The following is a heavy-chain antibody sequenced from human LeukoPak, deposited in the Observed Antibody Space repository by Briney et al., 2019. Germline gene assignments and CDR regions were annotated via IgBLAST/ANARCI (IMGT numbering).Heavy chain of an antibody. CDR1: GFTFSDYY. CDR3: ARDLLTFHLGPDLDY. V-gene: IGHV3-11*01. J-gene: IGHJ4*02. Sequence: PGGSLRLSCAASGFTFSDYYMSWIRQAPGKGLEWVSYISSSGSTPYYADSVSGRFTISRDNAKNSLFLQMNSLRVEDTAVYYCARDLLTFHLGPDLDYWGQGTLVTVSS. D-gene: IGHD2/OR15-2a*01. CDR2: ISSSGSTP.